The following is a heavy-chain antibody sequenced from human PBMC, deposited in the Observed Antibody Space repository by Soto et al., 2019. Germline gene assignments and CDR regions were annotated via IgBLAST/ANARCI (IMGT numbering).Heavy chain of an antibody. CDR1: GGTFSSYT. CDR2: IIPILGIA. V-gene: IGHV1-69*08. Sequence: QVQLVQSGAEVKKPGSSVKVSCKASGGTFSSYTISWVRQAPGQGLEWMGRIIPILGIANYAQKFQGRVTITADKSTSTAYMELSSLRSEDTAVYYCARDPNMGSGYDWGVIDYWGQGTLVTVSS. CDR3: ARDPNMGSGYDWGVIDY. D-gene: IGHD5-12*01. J-gene: IGHJ4*02.